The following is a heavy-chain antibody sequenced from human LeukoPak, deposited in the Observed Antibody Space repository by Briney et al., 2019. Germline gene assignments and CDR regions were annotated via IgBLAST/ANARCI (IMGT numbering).Heavy chain of an antibody. V-gene: IGHV3-53*01. CDR3: ARDHIYTGPRITMVRGVLYGMDV. Sequence: GGSLRLSCAASGLIVSSNYMSWVRQAPGKGLEWVSVIYSGGGGGSTYYADSVKGRFTISRDNSKNTLYLQMSSLRAEGTAVYYCARDHIYTGPRITMVRGVLYGMDVWGQGTTVTVSS. CDR1: GLIVSSNY. CDR2: IYSGGGGGST. D-gene: IGHD3-10*01. J-gene: IGHJ6*02.